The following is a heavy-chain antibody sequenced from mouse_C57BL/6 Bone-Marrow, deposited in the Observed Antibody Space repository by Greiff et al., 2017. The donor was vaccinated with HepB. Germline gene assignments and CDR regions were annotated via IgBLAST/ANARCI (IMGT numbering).Heavy chain of an antibody. Sequence: EVKLVESGGGLVQPGGSMKLSCVASGFTFSNYWMNWVRQSPEKGLEWVAQIRLKSDNYATHYAESVKGRFTISRDDSTSSVYLQMNNLRAEDTVIYYCTGLAGTGYFDYWGQGTTLTVSS. J-gene: IGHJ2*01. V-gene: IGHV6-3*01. D-gene: IGHD4-1*01. CDR3: TGLAGTGYFDY. CDR1: GFTFSNYW. CDR2: IRLKSDNYAT.